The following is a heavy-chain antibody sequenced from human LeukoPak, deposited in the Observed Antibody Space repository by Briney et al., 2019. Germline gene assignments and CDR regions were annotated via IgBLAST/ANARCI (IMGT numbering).Heavy chain of an antibody. CDR2: INPNTGAR. Sequence: ASVKVSCKASGYTFSDYYIHWVRQAPGQGLEWLGWINPNTGARHYPQKSQGRVTMTTDTSASTAYMELRSLRSDDTAVYYCASSTSSIHDAFDIWGQGTMVTVSS. J-gene: IGHJ3*02. V-gene: IGHV1-2*02. CDR3: ASSTSSIHDAFDI. CDR1: GYTFSDYY. D-gene: IGHD2-2*01.